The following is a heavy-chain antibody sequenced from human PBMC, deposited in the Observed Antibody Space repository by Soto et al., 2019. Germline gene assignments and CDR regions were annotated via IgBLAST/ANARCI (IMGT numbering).Heavy chain of an antibody. CDR3: TRSAYMDV. D-gene: IGHD2-2*01. CDR2: ISSGSSTI. CDR1: GFTFSSYS. V-gene: IGHV3-48*01. Sequence: GGSLRLSCAASGFTFSSYSMNWVRQAPGKGLEWVSYISSGSSTIYYADSVKGRFTISRDNAKNSLYLQMDSLRAEDTAVYYATRSAYMDVWGTGTTDTVSS. J-gene: IGHJ6*03.